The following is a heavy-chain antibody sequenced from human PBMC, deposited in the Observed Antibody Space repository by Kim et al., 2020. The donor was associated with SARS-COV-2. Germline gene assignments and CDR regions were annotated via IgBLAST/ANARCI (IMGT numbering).Heavy chain of an antibody. J-gene: IGHJ3*02. CDR1: GGSISSYY. D-gene: IGHD2-15*01. V-gene: IGHV4-59*08. CDR3: ARQPLRALLGAFDI. CDR2: IHYTGST. Sequence: SETLSLTCTVSGGSISSYYWSWIRQPPGKGLEWIGYIHYTGSTNYNPSLKSRVTISVDTSKNQFSLMLSSVTAADTAVYYCARQPLRALLGAFDIWGQGTMVTVSS.